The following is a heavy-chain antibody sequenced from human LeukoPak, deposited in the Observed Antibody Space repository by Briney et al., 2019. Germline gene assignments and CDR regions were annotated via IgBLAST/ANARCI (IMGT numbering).Heavy chain of an antibody. CDR3: TTTRQNAFDI. Sequence: GGSLRLSCAASGFTFSDYYMSWIRQAPGKGLEWVSYMSPGSGYTNYADSVKGRFTISRDNAKNSLYLQMNSLSAEDTAVYYCTTTRQNAFDIWGQGTMVIVSS. J-gene: IGHJ3*02. D-gene: IGHD4-11*01. V-gene: IGHV3-11*03. CDR1: GFTFSDYY. CDR2: MSPGSGYT.